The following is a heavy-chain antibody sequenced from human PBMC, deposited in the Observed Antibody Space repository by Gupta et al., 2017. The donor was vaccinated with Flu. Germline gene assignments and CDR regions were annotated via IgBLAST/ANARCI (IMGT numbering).Heavy chain of an antibody. Sequence: QAPGQGREWMGIINPSGGSTSYAQKFQGRVTMTRDTSTSTVYMELSSLRSEDTAVYYCARDNRPVWVEAFDIWGQGTMVTVSS. J-gene: IGHJ3*02. CDR2: INPSGGST. D-gene: IGHD1-26*01. V-gene: IGHV1-46*01. CDR3: ARDNRPVWVEAFDI.